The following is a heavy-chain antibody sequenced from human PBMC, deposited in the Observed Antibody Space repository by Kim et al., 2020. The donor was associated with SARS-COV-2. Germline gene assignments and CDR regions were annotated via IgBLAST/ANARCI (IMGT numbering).Heavy chain of an antibody. V-gene: IGHV4-59*01. D-gene: IGHD3-10*01. CDR2: IYYIGNT. CDR1: GGSIRSSY. J-gene: IGHJ5*02. CDR3: ARTFYYGSGRGFDP. Sequence: SETLSLTCTVSGGSIRSSYWSWIRQPPGKGLEWIGYIYYIGNTNYNPSLKSRVTISLDTSKNQFSLKLSSVTVADTAVYYCARTFYYGSGRGFDPWGQGTLVTVSS.